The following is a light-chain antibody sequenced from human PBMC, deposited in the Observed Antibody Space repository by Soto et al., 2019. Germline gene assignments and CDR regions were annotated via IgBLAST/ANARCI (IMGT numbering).Light chain of an antibody. J-gene: IGLJ1*01. CDR2: EVN. CDR3: CSFAGTHYV. Sequence: QSALTQPASLSGSPGQSITISCTGSSSDVGRYHLVSWYQQHPAQSPKVIIYEVNDRPSGVSDRFSGSKSGNTASLTISGLKTEDEAEYFCCSFAGTHYVFTSGTKVTVL. V-gene: IGLV2-23*02. CDR1: SSDVGRYHL.